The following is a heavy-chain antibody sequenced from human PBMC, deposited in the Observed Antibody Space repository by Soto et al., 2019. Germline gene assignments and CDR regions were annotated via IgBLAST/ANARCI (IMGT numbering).Heavy chain of an antibody. CDR1: GFTFSNSA. CDR2: IRSSGGHT. Sequence: PGGSLRLSCVASGFTFSNSAMSWVRHVPGKGLEWAAGIRSSGGHTNYADSVKGRFTISRDNSKDTLYLQMNSLRAEDTALYYCAKVQEFCGFNCYIVDSWGQGVLVTVLL. D-gene: IGHD2-21*02. V-gene: IGHV3-23*01. J-gene: IGHJ4*02. CDR3: AKVQEFCGFNCYIVDS.